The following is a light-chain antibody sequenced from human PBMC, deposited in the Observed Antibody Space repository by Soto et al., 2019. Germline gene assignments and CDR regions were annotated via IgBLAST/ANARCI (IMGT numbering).Light chain of an antibody. CDR3: QQYGTSPRT. J-gene: IGKJ1*01. V-gene: IGKV3-20*01. Sequence: EIVMTQSPATLSVSPGERATLSCRASQSVSNNVAWYQQKPGQAPRLLIYHASSRATGIPDRFSGSGSGTDFPLTISRLEPEDFAVYYCQQYGTSPRTFGQGTKVEIK. CDR2: HAS. CDR1: QSVSNN.